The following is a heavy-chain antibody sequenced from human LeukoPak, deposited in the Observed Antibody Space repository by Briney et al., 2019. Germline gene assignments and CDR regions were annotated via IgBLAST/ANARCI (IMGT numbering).Heavy chain of an antibody. D-gene: IGHD1-26*01. J-gene: IGHJ4*02. V-gene: IGHV1-46*03. Sequence: ASAKVSCKASGYNFTSYYMHWVRQAPGQGLEWLGIINPTGGTTTYAQKFQGRVTMTRGTSTNTVYMELSSLRSEDTAVYYCARGAGATTSFDYWGQGTMVTVSS. CDR2: INPTGGTT. CDR1: GYNFTSYY. CDR3: ARGAGATTSFDY.